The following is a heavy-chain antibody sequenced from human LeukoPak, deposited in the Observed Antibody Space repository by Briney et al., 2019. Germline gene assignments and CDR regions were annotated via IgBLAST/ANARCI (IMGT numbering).Heavy chain of an antibody. D-gene: IGHD3-10*01. CDR1: GYTFTSYD. CDR2: MNPNSGNT. Sequence: ASVKVSCKASGYTFTSYDINWVRQATGQGLEWMGWMNPNSGNTGYAQKFQGRVTMTRNTSISTAYMELSSLRSEDTAVYYCARGHVWFAESTIGGSWFDPWGQGTLVTVSS. J-gene: IGHJ5*02. CDR3: ARGHVWFAESTIGGSWFDP. V-gene: IGHV1-8*01.